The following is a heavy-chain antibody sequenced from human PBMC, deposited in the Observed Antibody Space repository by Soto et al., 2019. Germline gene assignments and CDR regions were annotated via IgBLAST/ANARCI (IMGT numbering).Heavy chain of an antibody. V-gene: IGHV3-30*03. CDR3: ATTPDYFDY. D-gene: IGHD1-1*01. CDR1: GFTFSTYG. Sequence: QVQLVESGGGVVQPGRSLRLSCAASGFTFSTYGMHWVRQAPGKGLEWVALISYDGSNKYYADSVKGRFTISRDNSKNTLYLQMSSLRAEDTAVYYCATTPDYFDYWGQGTLVTVSS. J-gene: IGHJ4*02. CDR2: ISYDGSNK.